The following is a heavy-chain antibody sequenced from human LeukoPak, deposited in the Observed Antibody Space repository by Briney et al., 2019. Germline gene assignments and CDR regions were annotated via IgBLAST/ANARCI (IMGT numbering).Heavy chain of an antibody. CDR2: IYTSGGT. J-gene: IGHJ6*03. D-gene: IGHD2-2*01. Sequence: SETLSLTCTVSGGSISSGSYYWSWIRQPAGKGLEWIGRIYTSGGTNYDPSLKSRVTISVDTSKNQFSLKLSSVTAADTAVYYCARESGSRSYYYYMDVWGKGTTVTVSS. CDR3: ARESGSRSYYYYMDV. CDR1: GGSISSGSYY. V-gene: IGHV4-61*02.